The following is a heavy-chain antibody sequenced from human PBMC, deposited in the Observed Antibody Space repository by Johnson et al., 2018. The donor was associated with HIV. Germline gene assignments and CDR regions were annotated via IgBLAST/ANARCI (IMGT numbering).Heavy chain of an antibody. J-gene: IGHJ3*02. CDR1: GFSVSNYY. D-gene: IGHD5-18*01. V-gene: IGHV3-66*01. CDR3: AKEGTTMEVDI. Sequence: VQLVESGGGLVKPGGSLRLSCAASGFSVSNYYMSWVRQAPGKGLEWVSVLFSDGTTYYADSVQGRFTISRDNSKNTLYLQMNSLRAEDTAVYYCAKEGTTMEVDIWGQGTMVTVSS. CDR2: LFSDGTT.